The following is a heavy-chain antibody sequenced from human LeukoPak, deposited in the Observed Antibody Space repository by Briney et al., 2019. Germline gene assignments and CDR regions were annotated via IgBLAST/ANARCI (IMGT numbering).Heavy chain of an antibody. Sequence: SVKVSCKASGGTFSSYAISWVRQAPGQGLEWMGGIIPIFGTANYAQKFQGRVTITADESTSTAYMELSSLRSEDTAVYCCARSPVGATDRTVGAFDIWGQGTMVTVSS. D-gene: IGHD1-26*01. CDR1: GGTFSSYA. CDR2: IIPIFGTA. CDR3: ARSPVGATDRTVGAFDI. V-gene: IGHV1-69*13. J-gene: IGHJ3*02.